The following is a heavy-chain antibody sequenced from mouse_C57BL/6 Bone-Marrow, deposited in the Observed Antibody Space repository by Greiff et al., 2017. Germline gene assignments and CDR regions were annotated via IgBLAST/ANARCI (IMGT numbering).Heavy chain of an antibody. CDR3: ARRWGNYVDYAMDY. D-gene: IGHD2-1*01. CDR2: IDPSDSYT. J-gene: IGHJ4*01. CDR1: GYTFTSYW. V-gene: IGHV1-50*01. Sequence: VQLQQPGAELVKPGASVKLSCKASGYTFTSYWMQWVKQRPGQGLEWIGEIDPSDSYTNYNQKFKGKATLTVDTSSSTAYMQLSSLTSEDSAVYYCARRWGNYVDYAMDYWGQGTSVTVSS.